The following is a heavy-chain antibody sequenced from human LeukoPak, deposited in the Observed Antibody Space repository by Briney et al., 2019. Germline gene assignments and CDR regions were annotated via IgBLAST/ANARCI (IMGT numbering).Heavy chain of an antibody. Sequence: GGSLRLSCAASGFTFSNYWMSWVRQAPGKGLEWVAFIRYGGSHKYYADSVKGRFTISRDNSKNTLFLQMNSLRPEDTAVYYCAKEASRGSSFAYTPIEKPYYLDYWGQGTLVTVSS. CDR3: AKEASRGSSFAYTPIEKPYYLDY. CDR2: IRYGGSHK. CDR1: GFTFSNYW. V-gene: IGHV3-30*02. J-gene: IGHJ4*02. D-gene: IGHD5-18*01.